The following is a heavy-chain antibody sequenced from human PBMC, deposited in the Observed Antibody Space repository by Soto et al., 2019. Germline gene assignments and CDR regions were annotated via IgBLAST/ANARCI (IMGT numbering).Heavy chain of an antibody. D-gene: IGHD1-26*01. CDR3: ARDRAGANYYYYYGMDV. CDR2: ISYDGSNK. Sequence: GGSLRLSCAASGFTFSSYAMHWVRQAPGRGLEWVAVISYDGSNKYYADSVKGRFTISRDNSKNTLYLQMNSLRAEDTAVYYCARDRAGANYYYYYGMDVWGQGTTVTVSS. J-gene: IGHJ6*02. CDR1: GFTFSSYA. V-gene: IGHV3-30-3*01.